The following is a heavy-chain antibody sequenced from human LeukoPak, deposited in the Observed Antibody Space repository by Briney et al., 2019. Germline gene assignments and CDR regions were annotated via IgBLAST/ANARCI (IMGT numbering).Heavy chain of an antibody. CDR1: GFTVSSNY. CDR3: ARGTVTMVDY. CDR2: IYSGGST. D-gene: IGHD3-10*01. V-gene: IGHV3-66*01. Sequence: PGGSLRLSCAASGFTVSSNYMSWVRQAPGRGLEWVSVIYSGGSTYYADSVKGRFTISRDNSKNTLFLQMNSLRAGDTAVYYCARGTVTMVDYWGQGNPFTVSS. J-gene: IGHJ4*02.